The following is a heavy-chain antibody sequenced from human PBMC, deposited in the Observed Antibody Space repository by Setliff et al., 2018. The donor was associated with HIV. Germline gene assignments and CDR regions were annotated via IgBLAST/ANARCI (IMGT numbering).Heavy chain of an antibody. Sequence: LSLTCTVSGASISSHNYYWGWIRQSPGKGLEWVAVISSDGSEKKYGDSVKGRITISRDNSRNTLYLQMNSLRVEDTAVYYCATDRDSNYHDRSGYDNHHMEVWCKGTTVTVSS. J-gene: IGHJ6*03. CDR1: GASISSHN. CDR3: ATDRDSNYHDRSGYDNHHMEV. CDR2: ISSDGSEK. V-gene: IGHV3-30*03. D-gene: IGHD3-22*01.